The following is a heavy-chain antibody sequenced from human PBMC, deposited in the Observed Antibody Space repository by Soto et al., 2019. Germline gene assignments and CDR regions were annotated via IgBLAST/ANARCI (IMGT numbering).Heavy chain of an antibody. J-gene: IGHJ4*02. CDR3: ARGGRIGSGFEEGLDY. CDR2: VNPNSGAT. CDR1: GYTFTGYY. Sequence: QVQLVQSGAEVKKPGASVKVSCKASGYTFTGYYMHWVRQAPGQGLEWMGWVNPNSGATNYAQKFQGRVTMSGGTTITTADMELSRLRSDDTAVYFCARGGRIGSGFEEGLDYWGQGTLVTVSS. V-gene: IGHV1-2*02. D-gene: IGHD5-12*01.